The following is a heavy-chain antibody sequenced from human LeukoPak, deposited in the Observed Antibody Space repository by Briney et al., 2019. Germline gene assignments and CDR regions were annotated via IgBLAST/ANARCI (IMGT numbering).Heavy chain of an antibody. CDR2: IRASGGAT. J-gene: IGHJ5*02. CDR3: ARKFPREDYVWGSYRPLNWFDP. V-gene: IGHV3-23*01. Sequence: GGSLRLSCAASGFTFKKYDVTWVRQAPGKGLEWVSGIRASGGATYYADSVKGRFNISRDNAKNSLYLQMNSLRAEDTAVYYCARKFPREDYVWGSYRPLNWFDPWGQGTLVTVSS. CDR1: GFTFKKYD. D-gene: IGHD3-16*02.